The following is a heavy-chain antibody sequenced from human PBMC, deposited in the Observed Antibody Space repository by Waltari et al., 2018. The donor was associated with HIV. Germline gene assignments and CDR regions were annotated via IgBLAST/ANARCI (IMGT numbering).Heavy chain of an antibody. CDR1: GGSISSYY. Sequence: QVQLQESGPGLVKPSETLSLTCTVSGGSISSYYWSWIRQPAGKGLEWIGRIYTSGSTNYNPSLKSRVTRSVDTSKNQCSLKLSSVTAADTAVYYCARDRPYSYGYSSTRINWYFDLWGRGTLVTVSS. D-gene: IGHD5-18*01. CDR3: ARDRPYSYGYSSTRINWYFDL. J-gene: IGHJ2*01. V-gene: IGHV4-4*07. CDR2: IYTSGST.